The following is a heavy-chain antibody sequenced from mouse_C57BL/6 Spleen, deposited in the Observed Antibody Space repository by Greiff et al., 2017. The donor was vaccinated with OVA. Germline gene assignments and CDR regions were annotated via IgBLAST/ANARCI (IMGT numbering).Heavy chain of an antibody. CDR3: ARQGAYFDY. CDR1: GYSFTGYY. CDR2: INPSTGGT. Sequence: EVQLQQSGPELVKPGASVKISCKASGYSFTGYYMNWVKQSPEKSLEWIGEINPSTGGTTYNQKFKAKATLTVDKSSSTAYMQLKSLTSEDSAVYYCARQGAYFDYWGQGTTLTVSS. V-gene: IGHV1-42*01. J-gene: IGHJ2*01.